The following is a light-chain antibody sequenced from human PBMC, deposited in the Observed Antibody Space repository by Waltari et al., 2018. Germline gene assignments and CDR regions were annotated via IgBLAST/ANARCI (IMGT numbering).Light chain of an antibody. Sequence: EIVLTQSPATLSLSPGERATLSCRASQNLSSYFAWYQQKPGQPPRLLIYDASNRAAGSPARFRGTGSGTDFTLTISSLEPEDFVVYYCQQRSNWPLTFGGGTKVEI. V-gene: IGKV3-11*01. CDR1: QNLSSY. J-gene: IGKJ4*01. CDR2: DAS. CDR3: QQRSNWPLT.